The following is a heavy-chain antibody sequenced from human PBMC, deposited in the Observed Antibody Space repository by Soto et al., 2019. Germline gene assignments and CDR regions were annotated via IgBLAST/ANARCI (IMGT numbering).Heavy chain of an antibody. J-gene: IGHJ3*02. Sequence: QVQLVQSGAEVQKPGSSVKVSCKASGGTFSSYTISWVRQAPGQGLEWMGRIIPILGIANYAQKFQGRVTITADKSTSTAYMELSSLRSEDTAVYYCARTEGYCSGGSCLNDAFDIWGQGTMVTVSS. CDR1: GGTFSSYT. CDR2: IIPILGIA. D-gene: IGHD2-15*01. CDR3: ARTEGYCSGGSCLNDAFDI. V-gene: IGHV1-69*02.